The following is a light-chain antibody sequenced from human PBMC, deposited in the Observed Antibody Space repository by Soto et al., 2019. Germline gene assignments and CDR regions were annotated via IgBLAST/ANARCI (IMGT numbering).Light chain of an antibody. Sequence: DLQLTQSPSFLSASVGERVTITCRASQGISSYLAWYQQKPGKAPNLLIYAASTLQSGVPSRFSGSGSGTEFTLTISSLQPEDFATYYCQQLNSYPLTFGGGTKVEIK. CDR3: QQLNSYPLT. J-gene: IGKJ4*01. V-gene: IGKV1-9*01. CDR2: AAS. CDR1: QGISSY.